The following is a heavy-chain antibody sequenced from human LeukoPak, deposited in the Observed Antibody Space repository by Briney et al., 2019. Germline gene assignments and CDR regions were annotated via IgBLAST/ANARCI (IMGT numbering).Heavy chain of an antibody. D-gene: IGHD1-26*01. Sequence: GGSLRLSCVASGFTFSDSAMHWVRQSSGEGLEWIGHMDKETNLYATALAASVKGRFTVSRDDSKNTAYLHMNSLKTEDTALYYCTRDSGTYNWFDPWGQGTLVTVSS. CDR1: GFTFSDSA. J-gene: IGHJ5*02. CDR3: TRDSGTYNWFDP. CDR2: MDKETNLYAT. V-gene: IGHV3-73*01.